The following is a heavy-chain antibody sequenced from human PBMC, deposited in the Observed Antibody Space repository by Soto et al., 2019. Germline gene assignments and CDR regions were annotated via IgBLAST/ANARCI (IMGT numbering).Heavy chain of an antibody. J-gene: IGHJ6*02. CDR1: VYTFTSYV. Sequence: SVKVSCKTSVYTFTSYVISWVRQAPGQGLEWMGIINPNNGNTNYAQKFQGRVTMTTDTSTSTVYMELSSLRSEDTAVYYCARENGSGYYYYGMDVWGQGTTVTVSS. V-gene: IGHV1-18*01. D-gene: IGHD3-10*01. CDR2: INPNNGNT. CDR3: ARENGSGYYYYGMDV.